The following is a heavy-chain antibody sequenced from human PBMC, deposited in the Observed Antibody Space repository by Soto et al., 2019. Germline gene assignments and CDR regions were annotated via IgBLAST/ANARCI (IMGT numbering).Heavy chain of an antibody. CDR2: ISGSGGST. D-gene: IGHD6-13*01. Sequence: EVQLLESGGGLVQPGGSLRLSCAASGFTFSSYAMSWVRQAPGKGLEWVSAISGSGGSTYYAASVKGRFTISRDNSKNTLYLQMNSLRAEDTAVYYCAKARAAGTWSYYGMDDWGQGTTVTVSS. CDR3: AKARAAGTWSYYGMDD. V-gene: IGHV3-23*01. CDR1: GFTFSSYA. J-gene: IGHJ6*02.